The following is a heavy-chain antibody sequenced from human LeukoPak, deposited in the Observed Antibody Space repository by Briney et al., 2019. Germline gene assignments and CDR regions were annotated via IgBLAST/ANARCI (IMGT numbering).Heavy chain of an antibody. J-gene: IGHJ5*02. CDR1: GGSFSGYY. D-gene: IGHD2-2*01. CDR2: INHSGST. Sequence: PSETLSLTCAVYGGSFSGYYWSWICQPPGKGLEWIGEINHSGSTNYNPSLKSRVTISVDTSKNQFSLKLSSVTAADTAVYYCARRLTQYDCFDPWGQGILVTVSS. CDR3: ARRLTQYDCFDP. V-gene: IGHV4-34*01.